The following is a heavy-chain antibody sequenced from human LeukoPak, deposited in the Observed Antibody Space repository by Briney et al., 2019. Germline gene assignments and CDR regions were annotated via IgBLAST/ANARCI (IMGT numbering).Heavy chain of an antibody. CDR2: MNPNSGNT. CDR3: ARAPQAAGYHAFDI. V-gene: IGHV1-8*01. D-gene: IGHD6-19*01. J-gene: IGHJ3*02. Sequence: ASVKVSCKASGYTFTSYDINWVRQATGQGLEWMGWMNPNSGNTGYAQKFQGRVTMTRNTSISTAYMELSSLRSEDTAVYYCARAPQAAGYHAFDIWGQGTMVTVSS. CDR1: GYTFTSYD.